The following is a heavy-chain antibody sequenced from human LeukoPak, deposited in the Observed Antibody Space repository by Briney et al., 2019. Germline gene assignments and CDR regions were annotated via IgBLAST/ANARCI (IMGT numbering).Heavy chain of an antibody. CDR3: ATRRERYEGFLFYFDY. V-gene: IGHV1-24*01. CDR2: FDPEDGET. D-gene: IGHD5-12*01. J-gene: IGHJ4*02. CDR1: GYTLTELS. Sequence: ASVKVSCKVSGYTLTELSMHWVRQAPGKGLEWMGGFDPEDGETIYAQKFQGRVTMTEDTSTGTAYMELSSLTSEDTAVYYCATRRERYEGFLFYFDYWGQGTLVTVSS.